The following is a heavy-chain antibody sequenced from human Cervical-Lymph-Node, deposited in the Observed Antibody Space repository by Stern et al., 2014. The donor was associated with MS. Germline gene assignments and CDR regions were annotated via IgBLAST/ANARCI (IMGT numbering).Heavy chain of an antibody. CDR3: ARGEGSAWYN. CDR2: IYPGDSDT. Sequence: VQLVESGAEVKKPGESLKISCEASGYRFNTYWIGWVRQMPGKGLAWWVFIYPGDSDTRFSPTFQGQVSISADKSMSTAYLQWKSLKASDTAIYYCARGEGSAWYNWGQGTLVTVSS. V-gene: IGHV5-51*03. D-gene: IGHD6-13*01. J-gene: IGHJ4*02. CDR1: GYRFNTYW.